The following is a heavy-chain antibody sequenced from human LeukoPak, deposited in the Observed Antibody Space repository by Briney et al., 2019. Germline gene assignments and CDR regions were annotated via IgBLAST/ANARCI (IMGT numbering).Heavy chain of an antibody. CDR3: ARSSIAAAGLDGYYFDY. V-gene: IGHV3-7*01. CDR1: GFTFTDYW. CDR2: IKQDGSEK. D-gene: IGHD6-13*01. J-gene: IGHJ4*02. Sequence: GGSLRLSCAASGFTFTDYWMSWVRQAPGKGLEWVANIKQDGSEKYYVDSVKGRFTISRDNAKNSLYLQMNSLRAEDTAVYYCARSSIAAAGLDGYYFDYWGQGTLVTVSS.